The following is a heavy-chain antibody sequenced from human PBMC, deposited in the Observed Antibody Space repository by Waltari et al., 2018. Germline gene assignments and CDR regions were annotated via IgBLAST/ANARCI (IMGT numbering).Heavy chain of an antibody. D-gene: IGHD3-22*01. CDR3: AHSIWETDYYDSSGYYYFDY. V-gene: IGHV2-5*01. CDR1: GFSLSTSGVG. J-gene: IGHJ4*02. Sequence: QITLKESGPTLVKPTQTLTLTCTFSGFSLSTSGVGVGWIRQPPGQALEWLALIYWNDDKRYSPSLKSRLTITKDTSKNQVVLTMTNMDPVDTATYYCAHSIWETDYYDSSGYYYFDYWGQGTLVTVSS. CDR2: IYWNDDK.